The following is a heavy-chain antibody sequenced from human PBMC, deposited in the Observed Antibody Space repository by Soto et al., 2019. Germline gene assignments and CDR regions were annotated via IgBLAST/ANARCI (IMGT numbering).Heavy chain of an antibody. D-gene: IGHD1-1*01. CDR3: VRDGTKTLRDWFDP. V-gene: IGHV4-4*07. CDR2: IYATGTT. Sequence: QVQLQESGPGLVKPSETLSLTCTVSGASISGFYCSWIRKSAGKGREWIGRIYATGTTDYNPSLKSRVMMSVDTSKKQFSLKLRSVTAADTAVYYCVRDGTKTLRDWFDPWGQGISVTVSS. J-gene: IGHJ5*02. CDR1: GASISGFY.